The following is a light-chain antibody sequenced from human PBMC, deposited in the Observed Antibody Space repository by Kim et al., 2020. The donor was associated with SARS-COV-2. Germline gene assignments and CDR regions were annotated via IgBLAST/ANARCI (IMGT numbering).Light chain of an antibody. CDR3: SSYTTSSTV. V-gene: IGLV2-14*03. Sequence: PGQSSTISCTGTSSDVGGYNYVSWYQQHPGKAPKLMIYDVSNRPSGVSNRFSGSKSGNTASLTISGLQAEDEAGYYCSSYTTSSTVFGGGTQLTVL. J-gene: IGLJ2*01. CDR2: DVS. CDR1: SSDVGGYNY.